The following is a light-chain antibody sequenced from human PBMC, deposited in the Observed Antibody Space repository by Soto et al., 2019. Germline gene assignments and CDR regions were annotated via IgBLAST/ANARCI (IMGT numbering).Light chain of an antibody. Sequence: QSVLTQPPSVSAAPGQRVTISCTGGSSNIGSGYDVNWYQNLPGTAPKLLIYRNNNRPSGVPGRFSGSKSGTSASLAITGLQAEDEADYYCQSYDSGNVIFGGGTQLTVL. V-gene: IGLV1-40*01. CDR3: QSYDSGNVI. CDR2: RNN. CDR1: SSNIGSGYD. J-gene: IGLJ2*01.